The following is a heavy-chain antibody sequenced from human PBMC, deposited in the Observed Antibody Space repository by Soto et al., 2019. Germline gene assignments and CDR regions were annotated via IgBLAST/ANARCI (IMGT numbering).Heavy chain of an antibody. J-gene: IGHJ3*02. Sequence: QVQLVQSGAEVKKPGSSVKVSCKASGGTFSSYAISWVRQAPGQGLEWMGGIIPIFGTANYAQKFQGRGTITADEATSTAYMERCSLRSEDTAVYYCARGAYSYGLDAFDIWGQGTMVTVSS. CDR2: IIPIFGTA. D-gene: IGHD5-18*01. CDR1: GGTFSSYA. V-gene: IGHV1-69*01. CDR3: ARGAYSYGLDAFDI.